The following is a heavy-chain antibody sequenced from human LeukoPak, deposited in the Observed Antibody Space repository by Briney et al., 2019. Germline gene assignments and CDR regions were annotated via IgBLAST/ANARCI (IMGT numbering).Heavy chain of an antibody. CDR1: EFSFSTYW. CDR2: IKEDGTEK. V-gene: IGHV3-7*01. J-gene: IGHJ6*03. CDR3: ARSPAGDAWPPAYYMDV. D-gene: IGHD3-10*01. Sequence: GGSLRLSCAASEFSFSTYWMSWVRQAPGKGLEWVANIKEDGTEKYYVGSVKGRFTISRDNAKKSLYLQMNSLRDDDTTVYFCARSPAGDAWPPAYYMDVWGKGTTVTVSS.